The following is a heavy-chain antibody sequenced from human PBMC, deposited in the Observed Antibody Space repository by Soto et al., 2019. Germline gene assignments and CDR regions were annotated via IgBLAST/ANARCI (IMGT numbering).Heavy chain of an antibody. CDR2: DRAYNGNT. V-gene: IGHV1-18*01. CDR3: ARASRYYWNYMMY. Sequence: QVQLVQTGTEVKKPGASVKVSCKAPGYTFSNDAITWVRQAPGQGLEWMVGDRAYNGNTNYAQKFKGRVTMTTDTSTSTAYMEIRSLRYDVTAVYFCARASRYYWNYMMYWGQGTLVTVSS. J-gene: IGHJ4*02. D-gene: IGHD1-7*01. CDR1: GYTFSNDA.